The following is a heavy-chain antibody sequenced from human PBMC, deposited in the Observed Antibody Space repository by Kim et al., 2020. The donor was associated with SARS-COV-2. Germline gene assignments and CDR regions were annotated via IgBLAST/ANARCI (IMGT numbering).Heavy chain of an antibody. CDR2: INPSGGST. CDR3: ARDLGERGYYDSSGYYYYYYYGMDV. Sequence: ASVKVSCKASGYTFTSYYMHWVRQAPGQGLEWMGIINPSGGSTSYAQKFQGRVTMTRDTSTSTVYMELSSLRSEDTAVYYCARDLGERGYYDSSGYYYYYYYGMDVGGQGTTVTVSS. V-gene: IGHV1-46*01. D-gene: IGHD3-22*01. CDR1: GYTFTSYY. J-gene: IGHJ6*02.